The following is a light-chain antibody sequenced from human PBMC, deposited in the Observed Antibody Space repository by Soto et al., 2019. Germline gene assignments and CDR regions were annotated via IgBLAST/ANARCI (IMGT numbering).Light chain of an antibody. Sequence: DIQMTQSPSSLSASVGDRVTITCRASQGISNYLAWYQQKPGKVPKLLIYAASTLQSGVPSRFSGSRSGTDFPLTISSLQPEDVATYYCHKYNRAWYTFGQGTKLETK. J-gene: IGKJ2*01. CDR3: HKYNRAWYT. CDR2: AAS. CDR1: QGISNY. V-gene: IGKV1-27*01.